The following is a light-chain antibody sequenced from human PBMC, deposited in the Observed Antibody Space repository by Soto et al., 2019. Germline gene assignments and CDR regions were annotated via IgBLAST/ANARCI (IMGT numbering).Light chain of an antibody. CDR1: QDIHNY. CDR2: AAS. Sequence: AVLLTQSPCTFSASTGDRATITCRASQDIHNYLAWYQQVPGKAPKLLLYAASILQTGVPSRFSGSGSGTDVTLTIDGLQSEDFATCFWQRTYNHPWTFGQGTTVE. CDR3: QRTYNHPWT. J-gene: IGKJ1*01. V-gene: IGKV1-8*01.